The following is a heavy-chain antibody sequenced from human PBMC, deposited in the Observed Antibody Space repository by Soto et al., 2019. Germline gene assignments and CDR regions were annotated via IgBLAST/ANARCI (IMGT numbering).Heavy chain of an antibody. CDR2: IFYRGGT. CDR1: GGSISTSSYY. J-gene: IGHJ5*02. D-gene: IGHD6-13*01. CDR3: PTLSGSSWCRFDP. V-gene: IGHV4-39*01. Sequence: SETLSLTCTVSGGSISTSSYYWGWIRQPPGKGLEWIGSIFYRGGTYYSPSLKSRVTVSLDTSKNQFSLKLTSVASADTAVYYCPTLSGSSWCRFDPWGRGTLVTASS.